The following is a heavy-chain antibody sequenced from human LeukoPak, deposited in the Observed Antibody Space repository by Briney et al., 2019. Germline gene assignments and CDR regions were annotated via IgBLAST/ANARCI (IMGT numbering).Heavy chain of an antibody. D-gene: IGHD3-16*01. CDR1: GFTLSSYA. CDR3: AKFGGGYWIRFDY. CDR2: ISGSGGST. J-gene: IGHJ4*02. V-gene: IGHV3-23*01. Sequence: GGSLRLSCAASGFTLSSYAMSWVRQAPGKGLEWVSAISGSGGSTYYADSVKGRFIISRDNSKNTLYLQMNSLRAEDTAVYYCAKFGGGYWIRFDYWGQGTLVTVSS.